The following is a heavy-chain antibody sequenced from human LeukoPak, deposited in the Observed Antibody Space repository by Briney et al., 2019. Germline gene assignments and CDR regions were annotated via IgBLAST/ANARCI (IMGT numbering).Heavy chain of an antibody. Sequence: PSETLSLTCTVSGDSMSTYYWTWIRQPPGKGLEWIGYIYNSGSTNYNPSLKSRVTISVDTSKNQFSLKLTSVTAADTAVYYCARGTQVRRSGIDYWGQGTLVTVSS. CDR2: IYNSGST. V-gene: IGHV4-59*01. J-gene: IGHJ4*02. D-gene: IGHD1-26*01. CDR1: GDSMSTYY. CDR3: ARGTQVRRSGIDY.